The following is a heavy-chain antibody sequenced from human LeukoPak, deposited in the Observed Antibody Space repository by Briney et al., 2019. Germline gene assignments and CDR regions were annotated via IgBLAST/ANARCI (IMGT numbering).Heavy chain of an antibody. Sequence: PGGSLRLSCAASGFTVSSNYMTWVRQAPGKGLEWVSNIYSGGSTYYADSVKGRVTISRDNSKNTLYLQMNSLRTEDTAVYYCATDQGRRFGELILKPDSHYFDNWGQGSLVTVSS. J-gene: IGHJ4*02. V-gene: IGHV3-53*01. CDR3: ATDQGRRFGELILKPDSHYFDN. CDR2: IYSGGST. D-gene: IGHD3-10*01. CDR1: GFTVSSNY.